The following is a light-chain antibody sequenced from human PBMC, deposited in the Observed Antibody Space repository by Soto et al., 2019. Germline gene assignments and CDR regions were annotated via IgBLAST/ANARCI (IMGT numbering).Light chain of an antibody. J-gene: IGKJ1*01. CDR3: QHYNSYSEA. CDR2: KAS. Sequence: DIHMTQSPSTLPASVGDRVTITCRASRSISSWLAWYQQKPGKAPKLLIYKASSLESGVPSRFSGSGSGTEFTLTISSLQPDDFATYYCQHYNSYSEAFGQGTK. CDR1: RSISSW. V-gene: IGKV1-5*03.